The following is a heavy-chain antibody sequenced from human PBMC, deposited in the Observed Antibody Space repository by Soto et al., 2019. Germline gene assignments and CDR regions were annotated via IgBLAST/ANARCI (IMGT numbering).Heavy chain of an antibody. V-gene: IGHV3-7*01. J-gene: IGHJ6*02. Sequence: QRLSCAASCLTFSIYWMSWVRQAPGKGLEWVANIKQDGSEKYYVDSVKGRFTISRDNAKNSLYLQMNSLRAEDTAVYYCARNDIVVVPAAIVLYYYYGMDVWGQGTTVTVSS. CDR3: ARNDIVVVPAAIVLYYYYGMDV. CDR1: CLTFSIYW. D-gene: IGHD2-2*02. CDR2: IKQDGSEK.